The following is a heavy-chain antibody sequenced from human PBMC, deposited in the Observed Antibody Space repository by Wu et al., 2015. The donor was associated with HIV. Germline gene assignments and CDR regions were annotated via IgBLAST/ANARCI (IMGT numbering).Heavy chain of an antibody. CDR2: INLKSGAT. D-gene: IGHD5-24*01. CDR3: ARVGDCSADNLLILEMATWDV. Sequence: QIQLVQSGAEVKKPGASVKVSCRASGYTFAASYIHWVRQAPGQGLEWMGWINLKSGATNFAQTFQGRVSMTRDSSINIAYMDLNRLQSDDTAVYYCARVGDCSADNLLILEMATWDVWGAGTTVTVSS. J-gene: IGHJ6*04. V-gene: IGHV1-2*02. CDR1: GYTFAASY.